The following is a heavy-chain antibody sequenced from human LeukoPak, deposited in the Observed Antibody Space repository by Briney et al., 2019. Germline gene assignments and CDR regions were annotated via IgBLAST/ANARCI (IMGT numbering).Heavy chain of an antibody. CDR1: GFTFSSYS. Sequence: GGSPRLSCAASGFTFSSYSMNWVRQAPGKGLEWVSSISSSSSYVYYADSVKGRFTISRDNAKNSLYLQMNSLRAEDTAVYYCARGLVGATGAYYFDYWGQGTLVTVSS. D-gene: IGHD1-26*01. J-gene: IGHJ4*02. CDR3: ARGLVGATGAYYFDY. V-gene: IGHV3-21*01. CDR2: ISSSSSYV.